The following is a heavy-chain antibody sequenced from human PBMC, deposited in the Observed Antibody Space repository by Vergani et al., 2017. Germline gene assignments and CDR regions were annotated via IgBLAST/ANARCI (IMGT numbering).Heavy chain of an antibody. D-gene: IGHD3-16*01. V-gene: IGHV3-23*04. Sequence: EVQLVESGGDLAQPGGSLTLSCVAYGLVFSDYTMSWVRQAPGRGLEWVSIISGSATGGVTYVADSVKGRFTIFRDNSKSIAYLQMSSLKAEDTAVYYCTRDRLDDSYAYFDYWGQGTLVTVSP. CDR2: ISGSATGGVT. CDR3: TRDRLDDSYAYFDY. J-gene: IGHJ4*02. CDR1: GLVFSDYT.